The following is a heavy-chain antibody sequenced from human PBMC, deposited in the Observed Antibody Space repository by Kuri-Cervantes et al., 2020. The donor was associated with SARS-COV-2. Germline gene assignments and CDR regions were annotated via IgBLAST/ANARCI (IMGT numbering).Heavy chain of an antibody. V-gene: IGHV4-34*01. CDR1: GGSLSGHQ. J-gene: IGHJ3*02. CDR3: VTSLPRSGWDGEDAFDI. D-gene: IGHD6-19*01. Sequence: SETLSLTCAVFGGSLSGHQWSWIRQPPGKGLEWIGDIYNSGSTYYNPSLKSRVTISVDTSKKQFSLRLSSVTAADAAVYYCVTSLPRSGWDGEDAFDIWGQGTMVTVSS. CDR2: IYNSGST.